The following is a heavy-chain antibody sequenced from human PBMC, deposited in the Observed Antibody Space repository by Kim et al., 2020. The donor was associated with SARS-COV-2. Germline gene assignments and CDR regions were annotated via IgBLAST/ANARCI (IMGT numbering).Heavy chain of an antibody. V-gene: IGHV3-9*01. CDR1: GFTFDDYA. D-gene: IGHD6-13*01. Sequence: GGSLRLSCAASGFTFDDYAMHWVRQAPGKGLEWVSGISWNSGSIGYADSLKGRFTISRDNAKNSLYLQMNRLRAEDTALYYCAKDIREDIAATGTGFYYYYYMDVWGKGTTVTVSS. J-gene: IGHJ6*03. CDR2: ISWNSGSI. CDR3: AKDIREDIAATGTGFYYYYYMDV.